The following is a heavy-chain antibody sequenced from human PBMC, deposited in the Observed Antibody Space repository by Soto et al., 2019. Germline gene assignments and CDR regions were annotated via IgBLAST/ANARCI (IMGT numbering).Heavy chain of an antibody. CDR2: SGNKPNSYIT. V-gene: IGHV3-72*01. CDR3: ARDSRSGSGAAGGYFDY. D-gene: IGHD3-10*01. Sequence: GGSLRLSCAVSGFIFSDHYMDWVRQAPGKGLEWVGRSGNKPNSYITEYAASVKDRFTISRDDSKNSLYLHMDSLKTEDTAVYYCARDSRSGSGAAGGYFDYWGQGTMVTVSS. J-gene: IGHJ4*02. CDR1: GFIFSDHY.